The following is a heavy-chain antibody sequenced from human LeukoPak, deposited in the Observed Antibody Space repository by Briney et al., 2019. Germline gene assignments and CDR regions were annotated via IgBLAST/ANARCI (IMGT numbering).Heavy chain of an antibody. CDR3: ARAHTSSCNGGPCPFFLDY. D-gene: IGHD2-8*01. V-gene: IGHV4-4*07. CDR2: IYSSGNT. Sequence: SETLSLTCTVSGGSLSSYYWTWIRQPAGKALEWIGRIYSSGNTNYNPPLESRVTMSVDTSKNQCSLNLTSLTAADTAVYYCARAHTSSCNGGPCPFFLDYWGQGTLVTASS. J-gene: IGHJ4*02. CDR1: GGSLSSYY.